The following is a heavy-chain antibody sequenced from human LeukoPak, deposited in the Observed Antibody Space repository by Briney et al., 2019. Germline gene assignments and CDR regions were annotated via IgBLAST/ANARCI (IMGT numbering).Heavy chain of an antibody. J-gene: IGHJ4*02. D-gene: IGHD3-10*01. V-gene: IGHV4-39*01. CDR1: GCSIGSRNYY. Sequence: PSETLSLTCTVSGCSIGSRNYYWGWIRQPPGKGLEWIGTIHYTGATYYNPSLKGRLTMFVDRSKNQFSLKMRSLTAADAALYFCAGHSNDYGSGSYSEPFDVWGQGSLVVVSS. CDR3: AGHSNDYGSGSYSEPFDV. CDR2: IHYTGAT.